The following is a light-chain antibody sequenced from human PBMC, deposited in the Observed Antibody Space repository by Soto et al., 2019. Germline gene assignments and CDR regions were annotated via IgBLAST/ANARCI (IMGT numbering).Light chain of an antibody. V-gene: IGKV1-5*01. CDR2: DAS. CDR1: QSISSW. Sequence: DIQMTQSPSTLSASVGDRVTITCRASQSISSWLAWYQQKPGKAPKLLFYDASSLESGVPSRFSGSGSGTEFTLNISSLQPDDFATYYCQQYNSYLYTFGQGTKLEIK. J-gene: IGKJ2*01. CDR3: QQYNSYLYT.